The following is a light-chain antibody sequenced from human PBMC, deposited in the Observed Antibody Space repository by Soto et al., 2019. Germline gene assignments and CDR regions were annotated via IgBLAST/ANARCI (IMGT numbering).Light chain of an antibody. Sequence: QSVLTQPPSVSGAPGQTVTISCTGTSSNIGAGFDVHWYQQLPGAAPKLLIYANTDRPSGVPGRFSGSKSVTSASLAITGLQPEDEADYFCLSYDTSLRGVFGGGTKLTVL. CDR3: LSYDTSLRGV. V-gene: IGLV1-40*01. CDR1: SSNIGAGFD. J-gene: IGLJ2*01. CDR2: ANT.